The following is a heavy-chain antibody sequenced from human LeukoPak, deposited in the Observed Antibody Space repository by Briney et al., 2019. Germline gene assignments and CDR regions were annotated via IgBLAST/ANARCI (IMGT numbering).Heavy chain of an antibody. J-gene: IGHJ4*02. CDR1: GGSISSYF. CDR3: ARDRGGAFDY. CDR2: IYTSGST. Sequence: PSETLSLTCTVSGGSISSYFWSWIRQPPGKGLEWIGRIYTSGSTNYNPSLKSRVTMSVDTSKNQFSLKLTSVTAADTAVCSCARDRGGAFDYWGQGTLVTVSS. V-gene: IGHV4-4*07. D-gene: IGHD2-21*01.